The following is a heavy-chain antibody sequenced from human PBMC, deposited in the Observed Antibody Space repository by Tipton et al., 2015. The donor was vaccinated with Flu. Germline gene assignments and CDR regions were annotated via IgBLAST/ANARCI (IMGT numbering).Heavy chain of an antibody. CDR1: GDSISSTYY. J-gene: IGHJ5*01. D-gene: IGHD4-11*01. CDR3: ARRDFSNYVSDPKSWFDS. CDR2: IHRGGSA. Sequence: TLSLTCTVSGDSISSTYYWGWIRQPLGKGLEWIGNIHRGGSALYNPSLSSRVTISANTSKSQFSLKLTSVTATDTAVYYCARRDFSNYVSDPKSWFDSWGQGTLVTVSS. V-gene: IGHV4-38-2*02.